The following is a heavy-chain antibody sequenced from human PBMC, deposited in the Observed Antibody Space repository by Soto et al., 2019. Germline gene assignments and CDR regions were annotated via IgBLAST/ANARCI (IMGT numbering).Heavy chain of an antibody. V-gene: IGHV3-7*01. Sequence: EVQLVESGGGLVQPGGSLRLSCVASGITFSDYWMTWVRQAPGKGLEWVANIKHDGSERYYVDSVKGRFTSSRDNAKNSLYLQMNSLTVEDTAVYYCARVVQSISGAFDYWGQATLVTVSS. CDR2: IKHDGSER. CDR1: GITFSDYW. J-gene: IGHJ4*02. CDR3: ARVVQSISGAFDY.